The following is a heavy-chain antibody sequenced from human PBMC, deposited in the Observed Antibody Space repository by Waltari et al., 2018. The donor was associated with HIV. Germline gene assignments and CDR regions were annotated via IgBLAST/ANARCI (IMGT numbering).Heavy chain of an antibody. Sequence: QVQLQESGPGLVKPSQTLSLTCTVSGGSISSGSYYWSWIRQPAGKGLEWIGRIYTSGSTNYNPSLKSRVTISVDTSKNQFSLKLSSVTAADTAVYYCARGAAAFSYYYYGMDVWGQGTTVTVSS. CDR2: IYTSGST. V-gene: IGHV4-61*02. J-gene: IGHJ6*02. CDR3: ARGAAAFSYYYYGMDV. CDR1: GGSISSGSYY. D-gene: IGHD6-13*01.